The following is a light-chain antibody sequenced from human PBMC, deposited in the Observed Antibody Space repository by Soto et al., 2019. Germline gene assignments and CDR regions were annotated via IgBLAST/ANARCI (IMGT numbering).Light chain of an antibody. CDR1: SSDVGSGNF. V-gene: IGLV2-14*01. J-gene: IGLJ3*02. CDR3: SSFTTTNTWV. Sequence: QSALTQPASVSGSPGQSMTISCTGTSSDVGSGNFVSWFQQHPGKAPKLMIYEVTNRPSGVSYRFSGSKSGNTASLTISGLQAEEEADYYCSSFTTTNTWVFGGGTKLTVL. CDR2: EVT.